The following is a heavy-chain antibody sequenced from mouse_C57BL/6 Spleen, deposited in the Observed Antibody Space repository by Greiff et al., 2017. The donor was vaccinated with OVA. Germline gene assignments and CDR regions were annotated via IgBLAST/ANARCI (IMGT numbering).Heavy chain of an antibody. CDR3: TAVTTGADYYAMDY. CDR1: GFTIKDAY. Sequence: VQLQQSGPELVRPGASVKLSCTASGFTIKDAYMHWVKQRPEQGLEWIGWIYPENGDTEYDSKFQGNATITADTSSNTAYLQLSSLTSENTAVYYCTAVTTGADYYAMDYWGQGTSVTVSS. J-gene: IGHJ4*01. CDR2: IYPENGDT. V-gene: IGHV14-4*01. D-gene: IGHD1-1*01.